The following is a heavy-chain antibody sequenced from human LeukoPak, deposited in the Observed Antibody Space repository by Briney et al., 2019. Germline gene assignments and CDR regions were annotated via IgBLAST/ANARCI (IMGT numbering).Heavy chain of an antibody. CDR1: GYTSSAHG. CDR3: ANVCVCFGCYFDY. J-gene: IGHJ4*02. V-gene: IGHV3-23*01. Sequence: PGGSLRLSCAASGYTSSAHGMTWVRQAPGKGLEWVSTINGAGDNTVYAETVKGRFIISRDNSNNMVFLQMNSLRAEDTAIYFCANVCVCFGCYFDYWGQGILVTVSS. D-gene: IGHD3-16*01. CDR2: INGAGDNT.